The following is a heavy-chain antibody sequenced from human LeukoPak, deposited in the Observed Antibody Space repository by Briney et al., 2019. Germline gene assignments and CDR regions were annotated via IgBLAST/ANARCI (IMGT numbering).Heavy chain of an antibody. CDR1: GSSINNNF. V-gene: IGHV4-59*08. J-gene: IGHJ4*01. Sequence: PSETQSLTCTVSGSSINNNFWTWIRQPPGKGLEWIGYIYSSGSASYNPSIKSRVIISGDTSKNQISLKLTSVTAADTAVYFCARHRDYYDTWGRGTLVTVSS. D-gene: IGHD3-22*01. CDR3: ARHRDYYDT. CDR2: IYSSGSA.